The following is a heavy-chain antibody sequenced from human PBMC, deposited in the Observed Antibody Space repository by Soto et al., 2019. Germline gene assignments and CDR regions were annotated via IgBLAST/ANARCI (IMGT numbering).Heavy chain of an antibody. CDR2: IIPIFGTA. Sequence: QVQLVQSGAEVKKPGSSVKVSCKASGGTFSSYAISWVRQAPGQGLEWMGGIIPIFGTANYAQKFQGRVPMTADEATSSEDMELSSLRPEDTAVYYCARGWWSADYVWGSYGNLGYWGQGTLVTVSS. CDR1: GGTFSSYA. D-gene: IGHD3-16*01. J-gene: IGHJ4*02. V-gene: IGHV1-69*12. CDR3: ARGWWSADYVWGSYGNLGY.